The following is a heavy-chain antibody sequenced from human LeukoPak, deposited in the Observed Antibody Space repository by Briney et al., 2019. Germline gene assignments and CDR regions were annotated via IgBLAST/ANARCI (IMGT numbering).Heavy chain of an antibody. J-gene: IGHJ5*02. D-gene: IGHD3-10*01. Sequence: GGPLRLSCAASGFTFSSYVMSWVRQAPGKGLEWVSAISGSGDSTYYADSVKGRFTISRDNSKNTLYLQMNSLRAEDTAVYYCAKSEVVLLWFGESVDWFDRWGQGTLVTVSS. CDR1: GFTFSSYV. V-gene: IGHV3-23*01. CDR2: ISGSGDST. CDR3: AKSEVVLLWFGESVDWFDR.